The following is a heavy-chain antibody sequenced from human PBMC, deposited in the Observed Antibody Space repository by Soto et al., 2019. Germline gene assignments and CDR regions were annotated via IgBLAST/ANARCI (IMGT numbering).Heavy chain of an antibody. CDR3: ARDRGGYSSSWAIDY. V-gene: IGHV1-46*01. CDR2: INPSGGST. CDR1: GYTFTSYY. D-gene: IGHD6-13*01. J-gene: IGHJ4*02. Sequence: QVQLVQSGAEVKKPGASVKVSCKASGYTFTSYYMHWVRQAPGQGLEWMGIINPSGGSTSYAQKFQGRVTMTRDTSTSTVYMELSRLRYEDTAVYYCARDRGGYSSSWAIDYWGQGTLVTVSS.